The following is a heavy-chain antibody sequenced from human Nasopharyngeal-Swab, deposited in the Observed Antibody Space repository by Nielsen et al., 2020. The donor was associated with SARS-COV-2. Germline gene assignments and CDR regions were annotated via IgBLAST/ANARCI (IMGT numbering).Heavy chain of an antibody. CDR2: INHSGST. Sequence: SETLSLTCAVYGGSFSGYYWSWIRQPPGKGLEWIGEINHSGSTNYNPSLKSRVTISVDTSKNQFSLKLSSVTAADTAVYYCARGLTVTRQSYWYFDLWGRGTLVTVSS. V-gene: IGHV4-34*01. CDR3: ARGLTVTRQSYWYFDL. J-gene: IGHJ2*01. D-gene: IGHD4-17*01. CDR1: GGSFSGYY.